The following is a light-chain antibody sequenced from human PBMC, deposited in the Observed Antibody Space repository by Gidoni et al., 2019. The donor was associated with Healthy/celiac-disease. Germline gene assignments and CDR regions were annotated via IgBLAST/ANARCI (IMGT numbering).Light chain of an antibody. CDR1: KRISSY. Sequence: DIQMTQPPSSLSASVGDRVPITCRASKRISSYLNWYQQKPGQAPKLLIYAASSLQSGVPSRFSGSGSGTDFTLTISSLQPEDFATYYCQQSYSTPLTFGGGTKVEIK. CDR2: AAS. J-gene: IGKJ4*01. CDR3: QQSYSTPLT. V-gene: IGKV1-39*01.